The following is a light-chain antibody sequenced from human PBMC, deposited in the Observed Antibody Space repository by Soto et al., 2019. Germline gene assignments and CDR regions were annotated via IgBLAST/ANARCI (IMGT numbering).Light chain of an antibody. CDR3: QQRSNWPIT. CDR2: GAA. J-gene: IGKJ5*01. CDR1: RSVANNY. Sequence: EIVLTQSPGTLSLSPGERVTLSCRASRSVANNYVAWYQQIPGRAPRLLIYGAASRAAGIPDRFSGSGSGTDFSLAISRLEPEDYAVYFCQQRSNWPITFGQGTRLEI. V-gene: IGKV3D-20*02.